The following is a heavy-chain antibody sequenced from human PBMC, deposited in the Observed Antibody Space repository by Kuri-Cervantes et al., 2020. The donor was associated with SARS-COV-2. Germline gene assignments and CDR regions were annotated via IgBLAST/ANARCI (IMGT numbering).Heavy chain of an antibody. CDR2: IYYSGST. CDR3: ARYDFGVKLEDFDP. CDR1: GGSISSNSYY. V-gene: IGHV4-39*01. D-gene: IGHD3-3*01. Sequence: ESLKISCTVSGGSISSNSYYWGWIRQPPGKGLEWIGSIYYSGSTYYNPSLKSRVTISVDTSKNQFSLKLSSVAAADTAVYYCARYDFGVKLEDFDPWGQGTLVTVSS. J-gene: IGHJ5*02.